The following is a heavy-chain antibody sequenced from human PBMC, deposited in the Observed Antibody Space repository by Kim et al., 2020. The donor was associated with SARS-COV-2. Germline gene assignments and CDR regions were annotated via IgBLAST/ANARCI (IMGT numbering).Heavy chain of an antibody. Sequence: SETLSLTCTVSGGSISSSSYYWGWIRQPPGKGLEWIGSIYYSGSTYYNPSLKSRVTISVDTSKNQFSLKLSSVTAADTAVYYCARGVSSGWYSQTDYWG. D-gene: IGHD6-19*01. CDR1: GGSISSSSYY. J-gene: IGHJ4*01. CDR3: ARGVSSGWYSQTDY. V-gene: IGHV4-39*07. CDR2: IYYSGST.